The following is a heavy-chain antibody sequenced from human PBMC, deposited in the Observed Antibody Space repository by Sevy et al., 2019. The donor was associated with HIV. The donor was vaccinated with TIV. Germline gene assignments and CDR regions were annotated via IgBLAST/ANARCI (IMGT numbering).Heavy chain of an antibody. J-gene: IGHJ5*02. D-gene: IGHD1-20*01. V-gene: IGHV1-2*02. CDR3: GGAGITGMTDIWFDP. Sequence: ASVKVSCKASGYTFTGYYMHWVRQAPGQGLEWMGWINPNSGGTNYAQKFQGRVTMTRDTSISTAYVELSRLRSDDTAEYYGGGAGITGMTDIWFDPWGQGTLVTVSS. CDR1: GYTFTGYY. CDR2: INPNSGGT.